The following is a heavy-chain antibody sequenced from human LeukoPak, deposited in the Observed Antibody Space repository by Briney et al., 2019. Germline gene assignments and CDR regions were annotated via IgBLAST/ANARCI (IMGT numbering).Heavy chain of an antibody. Sequence: SETLSLTCAVSGGSISSNSYYWGWIRQPPGKGLEWIGSIYYSGSTYYNPSLKSRVTISVDTSKNQFSLKLSPVTAADTAVYYCARTRYYYNSRSYGAPYYFDYWGQGTLVTVSS. CDR1: GGSISSNSYY. V-gene: IGHV4-39*01. J-gene: IGHJ4*02. CDR3: ARTRYYYNSRSYGAPYYFDY. D-gene: IGHD3-10*01. CDR2: IYYSGST.